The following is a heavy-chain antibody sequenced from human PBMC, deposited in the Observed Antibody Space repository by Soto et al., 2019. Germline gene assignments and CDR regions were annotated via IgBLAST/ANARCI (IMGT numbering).Heavy chain of an antibody. CDR1: GYTFTSYA. CDR3: ARVFNPWYDFWSGYYKSYYYGMDV. D-gene: IGHD3-3*01. CDR2: INAGNGNT. J-gene: IGHJ6*02. V-gene: IGHV1-3*01. Sequence: GASVKVSCKASGYTFTSYAMHWVRQAPGQRLEWMGWINAGNGNTKYSQKFQGRVTITRDTSASIAYMELSSLRSEDTAVYYCARVFNPWYDFWSGYYKSYYYGMDVWGQGTTVTVSS.